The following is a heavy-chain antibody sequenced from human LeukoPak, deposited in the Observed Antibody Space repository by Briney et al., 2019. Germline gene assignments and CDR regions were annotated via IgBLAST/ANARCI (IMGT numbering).Heavy chain of an antibody. D-gene: IGHD3-10*01. Sequence: PGGSLRLSCAASGFTFSTYTMNWVRQAPGKGLEWVSSISGSGSYIFYADSVKGRFTISRDNAKNSLYLQMNSLRAEDTAVYYCASEYYGAEMSFDYWGQGTLVTVSS. J-gene: IGHJ4*02. CDR1: GFTFSTYT. V-gene: IGHV3-21*01. CDR3: ASEYYGAEMSFDY. CDR2: ISGSGSYI.